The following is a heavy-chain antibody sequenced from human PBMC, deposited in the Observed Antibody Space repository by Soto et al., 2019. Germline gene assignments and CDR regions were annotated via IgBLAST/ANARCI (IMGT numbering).Heavy chain of an antibody. D-gene: IGHD5-18*01. Sequence: QVQLQQWGAGLLKPSETLSLTCAVYGGSFSGYYWSWIRQPPGKGLEWIGEINHSGSTNYNPSLKSRVTISVDTSKNQSSLKLSSVTAADTAVYSCAGKDTAMVRYQHWGQGTLVTVSS. CDR2: INHSGST. V-gene: IGHV4-34*01. CDR3: AGKDTAMVRYQH. J-gene: IGHJ1*01. CDR1: GGSFSGYY.